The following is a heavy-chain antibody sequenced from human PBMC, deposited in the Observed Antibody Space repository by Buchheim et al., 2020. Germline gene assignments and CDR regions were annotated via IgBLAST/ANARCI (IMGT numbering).Heavy chain of an antibody. CDR1: GFTFSSYA. V-gene: IGHV3-30-3*01. CDR3: ARDISVTMVRGVLDY. J-gene: IGHJ4*02. D-gene: IGHD3-10*01. CDR2: ISYDGSNK. Sequence: QVQLVESGGGVVQPGRSLRLSCAASGFTFSSYAMHWVRQAPGKGLEWVAVISYDGSNKYYADSVKGRFTISRDNSKNTLYLQMNGLRAEDTAVYYCARDISVTMVRGVLDYWGQGTL.